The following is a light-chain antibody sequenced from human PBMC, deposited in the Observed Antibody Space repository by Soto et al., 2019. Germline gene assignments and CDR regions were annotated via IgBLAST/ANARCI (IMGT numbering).Light chain of an antibody. Sequence: IQMAQSPSTLSASVGDRVTITCRASHTISTWMAWYQQKPGKAPKLLVYGASTLQSGVASRFSGSGSGTEFTLIISGLQADDSATYYCQQYTNTNNPWMFGQGTKVDI. CDR2: GAS. CDR3: QQYTNTNNPWM. CDR1: HTISTW. J-gene: IGKJ1*01. V-gene: IGKV1-5*01.